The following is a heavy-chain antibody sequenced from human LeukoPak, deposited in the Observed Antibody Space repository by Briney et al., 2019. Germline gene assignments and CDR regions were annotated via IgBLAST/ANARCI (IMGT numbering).Heavy chain of an antibody. CDR1: GFTFSSYE. D-gene: IGHD6-13*01. V-gene: IGHV3-48*03. Sequence: GGSLRLSCAASGFTFSSYEMNWVRQAPGKGLEWVSYISSSGSTIYYADSVKGRFTISRDNAKNSLYLQMNSLRAEDTAVYYCATPPAAGAYYYYGMDVWGQGTTVTVSS. CDR2: ISSSGSTI. J-gene: IGHJ6*02. CDR3: ATPPAAGAYYYYGMDV.